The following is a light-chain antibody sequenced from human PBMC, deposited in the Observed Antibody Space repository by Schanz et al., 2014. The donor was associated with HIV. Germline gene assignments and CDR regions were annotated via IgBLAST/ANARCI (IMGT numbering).Light chain of an antibody. CDR2: SNN. CDR1: SSNIGSST. CDR3: AAWDDRLKGPV. J-gene: IGLJ2*01. Sequence: QSVLPQPPSASGTPGQRVTITCSGSSSNIGSSTINWYQHLPGTAPKLLIYSNNQRPSGVPDRFSGSKSGASASLAISGLQSEDEADYYCAAWDDRLKGPVFGGGTKLTVL. V-gene: IGLV1-44*01.